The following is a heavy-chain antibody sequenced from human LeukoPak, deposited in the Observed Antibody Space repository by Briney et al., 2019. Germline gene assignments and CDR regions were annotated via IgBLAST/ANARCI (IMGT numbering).Heavy chain of an antibody. V-gene: IGHV3-74*01. CDR3: ASSLGPLTEY. Sequence: GGSLRLSCAASGNYWMHWVRQVPGKGLVWVSHINSDGSWTSYADSVKGRFTISRDNAKNTLYLQMNNLRAEDTAMYYCASSLGPLTEYWGQGTLVTVSS. CDR1: GNYW. J-gene: IGHJ4*01. CDR2: INSDGSWT. D-gene: IGHD7-27*01.